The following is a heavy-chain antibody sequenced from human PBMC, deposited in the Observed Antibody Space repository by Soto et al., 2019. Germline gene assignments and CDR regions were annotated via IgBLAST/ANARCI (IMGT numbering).Heavy chain of an antibody. J-gene: IGHJ2*01. Sequence: QVQPVQSGAEVKKPGASVKVSCKASGYTFTSYGISWVRQAPGQGLEWMGWISAYNGNTNYAQKLQGRVTMTTDTSTSTAYMELRSLRSDDTAVYYCARERNYYDSSGYYYGYFDLWGRGTLVTVSS. CDR2: ISAYNGNT. V-gene: IGHV1-18*01. D-gene: IGHD3-22*01. CDR1: GYTFTSYG. CDR3: ARERNYYDSSGYYYGYFDL.